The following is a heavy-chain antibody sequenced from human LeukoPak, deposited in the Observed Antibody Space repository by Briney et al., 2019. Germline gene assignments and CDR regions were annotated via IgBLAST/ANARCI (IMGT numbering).Heavy chain of an antibody. D-gene: IGHD3-3*01. CDR1: GGSISSGSYD. V-gene: IGHV4-61*02. Sequence: PSQTLSLTCTVSGGSISSGSYDWNWIRQPAGKGLEWIGRIYASGSTKYNPSLKSRVTMSVDTSKNQFSLQLSSVTAADTAVYYCAREGFYDFWSGYDVDCWGQGTLVTVSS. J-gene: IGHJ4*02. CDR2: IYASGST. CDR3: AREGFYDFWSGYDVDC.